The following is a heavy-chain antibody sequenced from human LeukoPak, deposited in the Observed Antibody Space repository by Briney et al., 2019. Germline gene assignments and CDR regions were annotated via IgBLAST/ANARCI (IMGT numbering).Heavy chain of an antibody. CDR3: AKDVDSTWGSIDY. J-gene: IGHJ4*02. CDR1: GFTFDDYA. Sequence: GRSLRLSCAASGFTFDDYAMHWVRQAPGKGLEWVSSISWNSGTIGYADSVKGRFTISRDNAKNSLYLQMNSLRPEDTALYYCAKDVDSTWGSIDYWGQGTLVTVSS. V-gene: IGHV3-9*01. CDR2: ISWNSGTI. D-gene: IGHD3-16*01.